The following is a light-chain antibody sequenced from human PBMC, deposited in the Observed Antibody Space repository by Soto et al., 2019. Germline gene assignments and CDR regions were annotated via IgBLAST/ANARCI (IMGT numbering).Light chain of an antibody. CDR3: QQRKKWPPIT. CDR1: QSVDNF. CDR2: DAS. V-gene: IGKV3-11*01. J-gene: IGKJ5*01. Sequence: DIVLTQSPATLSSSPGERVTLSCRASQSVDNFLAWYQQKPGQPPRLLIYDASNRASGIPARFSGSGSGTDFTLTISSLVPEDLAIYFCQQRKKWPPITFGQGTRLEI.